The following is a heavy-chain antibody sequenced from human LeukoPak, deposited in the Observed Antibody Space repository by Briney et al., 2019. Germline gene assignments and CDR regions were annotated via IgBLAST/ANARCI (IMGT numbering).Heavy chain of an antibody. CDR3: ARQRYCSSTSCYTWFDP. Sequence: PSETLSLTCTVSGGSISSYYWSWIRQPPGKGLEWIGYIYTSGSTNYNPSLKSRVTTSVDTSKNQFSLKLSSVTAADTAVYYCARQRYCSSTSCYTWFDPWGQGTLVTVSS. V-gene: IGHV4-4*09. CDR2: IYTSGST. D-gene: IGHD2-2*02. CDR1: GGSISSYY. J-gene: IGHJ5*02.